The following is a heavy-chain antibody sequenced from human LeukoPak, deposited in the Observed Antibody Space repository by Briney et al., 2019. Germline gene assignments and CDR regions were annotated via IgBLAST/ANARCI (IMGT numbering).Heavy chain of an antibody. D-gene: IGHD3-16*01. CDR2: INPKSGDA. Sequence: ASVKVSCKASGGTFSSYAISWVRQAPGQGLEWMGGINPKSGDAKYGQAFQGRVTMTRDTSISTAYMELNRLRFDDTAMYYCARGEYSNGYPYRLDSWGQGTLVTVSS. CDR1: GGTFSSYA. CDR3: ARGEYSNGYPYRLDS. J-gene: IGHJ4*02. V-gene: IGHV1-2*02.